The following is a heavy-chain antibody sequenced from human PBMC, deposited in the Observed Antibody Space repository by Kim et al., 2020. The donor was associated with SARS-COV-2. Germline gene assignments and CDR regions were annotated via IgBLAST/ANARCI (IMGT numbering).Heavy chain of an antibody. Sequence: GGSLRLSCAASGFTFSSYGMHWVRQAPGKGLEWVAVISYDGSNKYYADSVKGRFTISRDNSKNTLYLQMNSLRAEDTAVYYCASRKKDYWGQGTLVTVSS. CDR2: ISYDGSNK. CDR3: ASRKKDY. V-gene: IGHV3-30*03. J-gene: IGHJ4*02. CDR1: GFTFSSYG.